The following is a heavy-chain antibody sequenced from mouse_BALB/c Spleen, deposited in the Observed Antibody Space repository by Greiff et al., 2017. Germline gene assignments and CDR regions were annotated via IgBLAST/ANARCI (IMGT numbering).Heavy chain of an antibody. CDR2: ISSGGSYT. Sequence: EVKLVESGGGLVKPGGSLKLSCAASGFTFSSYAMSWVRQSPEKRLEWVAEISSGGSYTYYPDTVTGRFTISRDNAKNTLYLEMSSLRSEDTAMYYCAREGRYEYYFDYWGQGTTLTVSS. CDR1: GFTFSSYA. V-gene: IGHV5-9-4*01. J-gene: IGHJ2*01. CDR3: AREGRYEYYFDY. D-gene: IGHD2-14*01.